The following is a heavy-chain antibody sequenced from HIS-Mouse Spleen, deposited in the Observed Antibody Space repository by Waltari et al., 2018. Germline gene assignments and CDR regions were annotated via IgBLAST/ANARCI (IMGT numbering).Heavy chain of an antibody. CDR2: IYSAGST. CDR1: GCTVSSHY. Sequence: EVQLVETGGGLIQPGGSLRLSCAASGCTVSSHYMIWVRGAPGKGLEWVSVIYSAGSTYYADSVKGRFTISRDNSKNTLYLQMNSLRAEDTAVYYCARHYYYGSGSYYFDYWGQGTLVTVSS. J-gene: IGHJ4*02. V-gene: IGHV3-53*02. CDR3: ARHYYYGSGSYYFDY. D-gene: IGHD3-10*01.